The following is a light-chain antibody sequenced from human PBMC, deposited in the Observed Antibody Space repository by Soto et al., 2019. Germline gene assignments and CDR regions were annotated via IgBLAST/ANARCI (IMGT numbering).Light chain of an antibody. CDR2: DAS. J-gene: IGKJ1*01. CDR3: QQSYSTLWT. V-gene: IGKV1-5*01. CDR1: QSISSW. Sequence: DIHLTQSPSILSASVGDRVTITCRASQSISSWLAWYQQKPGKAPKLLIYDASSLESGVPSRFSGSGSGTDFTLTISSLQPEDFATYYCQQSYSTLWTFGQGTKVDFK.